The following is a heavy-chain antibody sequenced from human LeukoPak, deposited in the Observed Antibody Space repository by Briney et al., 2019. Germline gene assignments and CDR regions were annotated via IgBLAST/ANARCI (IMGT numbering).Heavy chain of an antibody. D-gene: IGHD3-9*01. J-gene: IGHJ4*02. CDR3: AKWGDYDVLTGYYVPDY. Sequence: GGSLRLSCAASGFTFSNYAMSWVRQAPGKGLEWVSAILGSGGSTYYADSVKGRFTVSRDNSKSTLYLQVNSLRAEDTALYYCAKWGDYDVLTGYYVPDYWGQGTLVTVSS. CDR1: GFTFSNYA. CDR2: ILGSGGST. V-gene: IGHV3-23*01.